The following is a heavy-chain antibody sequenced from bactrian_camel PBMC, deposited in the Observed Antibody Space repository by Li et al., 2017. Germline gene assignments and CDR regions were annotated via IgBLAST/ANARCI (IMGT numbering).Heavy chain of an antibody. CDR2: IDNDGST. Sequence: VLLVESGGGSVQVGGSLRLTSTFSGKTYSYGLAWFRQAPGKEREEVAHIDNDGSTKYADSVKGRFTVSKDSDQNIMYLQMNNLKPEDTAMYYCARGPRVRSGGYCYLESAPYNYWGQGTQVTVS. J-gene: IGHJ4*01. V-gene: IGHV3S53*01. CDR1: GKTYSYG. D-gene: IGHD1*01. CDR3: ARGPRVRSGGYCYLESAPYNY.